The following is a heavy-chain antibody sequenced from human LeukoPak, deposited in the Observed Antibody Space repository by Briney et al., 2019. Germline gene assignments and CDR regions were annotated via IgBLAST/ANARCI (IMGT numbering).Heavy chain of an antibody. J-gene: IGHJ6*03. V-gene: IGHV3-11*04. CDR3: ARGAYCSSTSCYDYYYYYMDV. Sequence: KPGGSLRLSCADSGFTFSDYYMSWIRQAPGKGLEWVSYISSSGSTIYYADSVKGRFTISRDNAKNSLYLQMNSLRAEDTAVYYCARGAYCSSTSCYDYYYYYMDVWGKGTTVTVSS. CDR1: GFTFSDYY. CDR2: ISSSGSTI. D-gene: IGHD2-2*01.